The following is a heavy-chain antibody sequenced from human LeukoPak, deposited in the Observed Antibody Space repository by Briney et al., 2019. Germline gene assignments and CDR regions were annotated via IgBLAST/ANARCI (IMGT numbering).Heavy chain of an antibody. V-gene: IGHV3-30*02. D-gene: IGHD5-18*01. J-gene: IGHJ4*02. CDR3: ARAPDTAMADY. CDR2: IRYDGRNK. Sequence: GGSLRLSCAASGFTFSTYGMHWVRQAPGKGLEWVAFIRYDGRNKYYADSVKGRFTISRDNAKNSLYLQMNSLRAEDTAVYYCARAPDTAMADYWGQGTLVTVSS. CDR1: GFTFSTYG.